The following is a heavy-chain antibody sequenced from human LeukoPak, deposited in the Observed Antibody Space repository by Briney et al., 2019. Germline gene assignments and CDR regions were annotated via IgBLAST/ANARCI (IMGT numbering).Heavy chain of an antibody. Sequence: PGGSPRLSSVASGVTFSNYIMCRGRDALGGGREWLSCISGRGGSTDYAESVKERFTISTNNPKNTLYLQIMTLRAEDTAVYYCAELGALFDYWGQGTLVTVSP. CDR1: GVTFSNYI. V-gene: IGHV3-23*01. J-gene: IGHJ4*02. CDR3: AELGALFDY. D-gene: IGHD7-27*01. CDR2: ISGRGGST.